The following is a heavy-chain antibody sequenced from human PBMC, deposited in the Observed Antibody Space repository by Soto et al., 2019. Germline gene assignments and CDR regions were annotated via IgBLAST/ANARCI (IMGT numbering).Heavy chain of an antibody. CDR1: GFTFSSYS. CDR3: ARDWENILTGYYKARYYYGMDV. V-gene: IGHV3-21*01. J-gene: IGHJ6*02. CDR2: ISSSSSYI. Sequence: PGGSLRLSCAASGFTFSSYSMNWVRQAPGKGLEWVSSISSSSSYIYYADSVKGRFTISRDNAKNSLYLQMNSLRAEDTAVYYCARDWENILTGYYKARYYYGMDVWGQGTTVTVSS. D-gene: IGHD3-9*01.